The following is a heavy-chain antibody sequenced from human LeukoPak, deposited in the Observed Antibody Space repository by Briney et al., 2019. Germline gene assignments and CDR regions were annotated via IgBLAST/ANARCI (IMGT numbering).Heavy chain of an antibody. D-gene: IGHD6-13*01. J-gene: IGHJ4*02. V-gene: IGHV1-46*01. CDR1: GYTFTSYY. CDR2: INPSGGST. CDR3: ARDLSRPTIAAAGVFDY. Sequence: ASVKVSCKASGYTFTSYYMHWVRQAPGHGLEWMGIINPSGGSTSYAQKFQGRVTMTRDTSTSTVYMELSSLRSEDTAVYYCARDLSRPTIAAAGVFDYWGQGTLVTVSS.